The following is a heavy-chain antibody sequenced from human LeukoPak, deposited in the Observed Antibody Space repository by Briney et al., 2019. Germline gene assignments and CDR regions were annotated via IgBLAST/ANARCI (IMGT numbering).Heavy chain of an antibody. V-gene: IGHV3-21*01. Sequence: GGSLRLSCAASGFSFSSYSMNWVRQAPGKGLEWVSSISGNSRYKHSIESVKGRVTIFRDNAKNSLYLQMNSLRAEDTAVYYCARSDYDSNGSLDQWGQGTLVTVSS. CDR1: GFSFSSYS. CDR2: ISGNSRYK. D-gene: IGHD3-22*01. J-gene: IGHJ4*02. CDR3: ARSDYDSNGSLDQ.